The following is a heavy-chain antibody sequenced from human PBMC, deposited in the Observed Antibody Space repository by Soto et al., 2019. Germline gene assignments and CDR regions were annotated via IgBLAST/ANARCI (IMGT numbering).Heavy chain of an antibody. CDR1: GGTFSSYA. CDR3: ACQCLRRVGLDP. V-gene: IGHV1-69*12. Sequence: QVQLVQSGAEVKKPGSSVKVSCKASGGTFSSYAISWVRQAPGQGLEWMGGIIPIFGTANYAQKFQGRVTITADDSTSTACMERSSVRSQDRAVDYCACQCLRRVGLDPGGQGTLDTGSS. D-gene: IGHD1-26*01. J-gene: IGHJ5*02. CDR2: IIPIFGTA.